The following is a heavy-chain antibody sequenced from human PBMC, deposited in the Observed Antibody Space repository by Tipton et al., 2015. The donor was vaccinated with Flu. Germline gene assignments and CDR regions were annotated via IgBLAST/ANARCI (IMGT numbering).Heavy chain of an antibody. Sequence: TLSLTCTVSGGSISSYYCSWIRPPPGKGLEWIGYIYYSGSTNYNPSLKSRVTISVDTSKHQFSLKLSSVTAADTAVYYCARVSSSSSWPKDWYFGLWGRGTLVNVSS. CDR2: IYYSGST. J-gene: IGHJ2*01. CDR1: GGSISSYY. V-gene: IGHV4-59*01. D-gene: IGHD6-13*01. CDR3: ARVSSSSSWPKDWYFGL.